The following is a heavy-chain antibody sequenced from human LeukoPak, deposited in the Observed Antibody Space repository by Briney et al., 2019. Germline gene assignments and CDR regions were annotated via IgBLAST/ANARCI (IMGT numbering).Heavy chain of an antibody. J-gene: IGHJ6*04. V-gene: IGHV3-11*04. CDR2: ISSSGSTI. CDR3: AELGITMIGGV. CDR1: GFTFSHHG. Sequence: GGSLRLSCAASGFTFSHHGMSWVRQAPGKGLEWVSYISSSGSTIYYADSVKGRFTISRDNAKDSLYLQMNSLRAEDTAVYYCAELGITMIGGVWGKGTTVTISS. D-gene: IGHD3-10*02.